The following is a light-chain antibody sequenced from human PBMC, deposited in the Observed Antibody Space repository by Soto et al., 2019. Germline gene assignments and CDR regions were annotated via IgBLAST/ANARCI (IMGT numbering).Light chain of an antibody. Sequence: EIVMTQSPGTLSVSPGERATLSCRASQSVSVNLAWYQQKPGQAPRLLIYGVSTRATGIPARFSGSESGTEFTLTISRLEPEDFAVYYCQQYGSSPYTFGLGTKLEIK. J-gene: IGKJ2*01. CDR2: GVS. V-gene: IGKV3-15*01. CDR1: QSVSVN. CDR3: QQYGSSPYT.